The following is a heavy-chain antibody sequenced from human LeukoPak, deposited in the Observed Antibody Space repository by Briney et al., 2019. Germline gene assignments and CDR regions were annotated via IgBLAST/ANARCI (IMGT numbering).Heavy chain of an antibody. J-gene: IGHJ4*02. CDR1: GGSITFSNYY. CDR3: ARSRGSSAFGY. D-gene: IGHD3-16*01. CDR2: FYYSGNT. V-gene: IGHV4-39*01. Sequence: KSSETLSLTCTVSGGSITFSNYYWGWVRQPPGKGLEWIGGFYYSGNTYYNPSLKSRVTISADTSKKQFSLKLTSVTAADTAVYYCARSRGSSAFGYWGQGTLVTVSS.